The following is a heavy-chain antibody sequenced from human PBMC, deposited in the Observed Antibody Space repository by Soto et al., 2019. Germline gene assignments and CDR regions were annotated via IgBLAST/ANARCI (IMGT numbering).Heavy chain of an antibody. CDR2: IYHSGST. CDR1: GGSISSGDYY. V-gene: IGHV4-30-4*01. D-gene: IGHD6-6*01. J-gene: IGHJ5*02. CDR3: ARERPDGARLDP. Sequence: SETLSLTCTVSGGSISSGDYYWSWIRQPPGKGLEWIGYIYHSGSTYYNPSLKSRVTISVDTSKNQFSLKLSSVTAADTAVYYCARERPDGARLDPWGQGTLVTSSS.